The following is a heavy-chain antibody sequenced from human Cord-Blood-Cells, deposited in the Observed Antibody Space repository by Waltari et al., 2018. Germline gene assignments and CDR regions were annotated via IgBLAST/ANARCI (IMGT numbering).Heavy chain of an antibody. D-gene: IGHD3-10*01. V-gene: IGHV4-34*01. CDR3: ASAMVRGVGHAVDI. CDR1: VGSVSGYY. Sequence: QVQLQQWGAGLLKPPQTLSLTCAVYVGSVSGYYWSSIRQPPEKGLEWIGEIKHSGSTNYNPSLKSRVTRSVDTSKNQFSLKLSSVTAADTAVYYCASAMVRGVGHAVDIWGQGTMVTVSS. J-gene: IGHJ3*02. CDR2: IKHSGST.